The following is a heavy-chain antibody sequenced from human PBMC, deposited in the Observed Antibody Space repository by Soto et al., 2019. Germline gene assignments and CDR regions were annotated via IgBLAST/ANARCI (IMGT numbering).Heavy chain of an antibody. CDR1: GYSFTSYW. CDR3: ARQYSSSWQYYYYYYGREV. V-gene: IGHV5-51*01. CDR2: IYPCDSDT. J-gene: IGHJ6*02. D-gene: IGHD6-13*01. Sequence: GESLKISCKGSGYSFTSYWIGWVRQMPWKGLEWMGIIYPCDSDTRYSPSFQGQVTISADKSISTAYLQWSSLKASDTAMYYCARQYSSSWQYYYYYYGREVWGHGTTVTVSS.